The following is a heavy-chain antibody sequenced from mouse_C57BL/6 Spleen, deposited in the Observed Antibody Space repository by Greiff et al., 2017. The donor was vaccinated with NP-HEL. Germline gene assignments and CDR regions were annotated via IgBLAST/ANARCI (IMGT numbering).Heavy chain of an antibody. D-gene: IGHD1-1*01. CDR1: GFTFSSYG. Sequence: EVKLVESGGDLVKPGGSLKLSCAASGFTFSSYGMSWVRQTPDKRLEWVATISSGGSYTYYPDSVKGRFTISRDNTKNTLYLQMSSLKSEDTAMYYCARQRGGDYGSTLYWYFDVWGTGTTVTVSS. V-gene: IGHV5-6*01. J-gene: IGHJ1*03. CDR2: ISSGGSYT. CDR3: ARQRGGDYGSTLYWYFDV.